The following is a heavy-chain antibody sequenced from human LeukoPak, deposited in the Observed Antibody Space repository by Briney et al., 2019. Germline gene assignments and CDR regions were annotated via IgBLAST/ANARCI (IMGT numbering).Heavy chain of an antibody. CDR3: AKGFIAISPGNGGRIAARLEGYYYGMDV. D-gene: IGHD6-6*01. J-gene: IGHJ6*02. CDR1: GFTFDDYA. V-gene: IGHV3-9*01. CDR2: ISWNSDTV. Sequence: GRSLRLSCAASGFTFDDYAMHWVRQAPGKGLEWVSAISWNSDTVHYADSVKGRFTTSRDNAKNSLYLQMNSLRAEDTALYYCAKGFIAISPGNGGRIAARLEGYYYGMDVWGQGTTVTVSS.